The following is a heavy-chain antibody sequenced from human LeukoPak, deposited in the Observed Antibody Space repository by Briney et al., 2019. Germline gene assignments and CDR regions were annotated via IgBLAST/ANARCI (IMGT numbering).Heavy chain of an antibody. CDR2: ISGIGGST. V-gene: IGHV3-23*01. CDR1: GXTFNTYA. CDR3: AKDWANMVRGADH. Sequence: GGSLRLSCAASGXTFNTYAMSWVRQAPGKGLEWVSGISGIGGSTYYTDSVKGRFTISRDNSQNTLYLQMDSLRVEDTAVYYCAKDWANMVRGADHWGQGTRVTVSS. J-gene: IGHJ5*02. D-gene: IGHD3-10*01.